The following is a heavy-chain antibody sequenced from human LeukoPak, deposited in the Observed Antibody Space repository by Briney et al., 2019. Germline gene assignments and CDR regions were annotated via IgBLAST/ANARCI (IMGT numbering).Heavy chain of an antibody. Sequence: PGGSLRLSCATSGFTFSAYSMNWVRQAPGKGLEWVSSISGSNIYINYADSVKGRFTISRDNAKNSLYLQMNSLRAGDTAVYYCAREGSETDTPPAYWGQGTLVTVSS. CDR2: ISGSNIYI. V-gene: IGHV3-21*01. D-gene: IGHD1-1*01. J-gene: IGHJ4*02. CDR1: GFTFSAYS. CDR3: AREGSETDTPPAY.